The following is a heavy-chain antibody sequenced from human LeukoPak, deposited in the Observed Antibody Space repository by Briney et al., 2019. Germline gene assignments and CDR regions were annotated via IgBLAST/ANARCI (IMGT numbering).Heavy chain of an antibody. D-gene: IGHD1-26*01. CDR2: ISGSGGST. J-gene: IGHJ5*02. CDR3: AKDSEFYSGSYAWFDP. CDR1: GFTFSSYA. Sequence: GGSLRLSCAASGFTFSSYAMSWVRQAPGKGLEWVSAISGSGGSTYYADSVKGRFTISRDNSKNTLYLQMNSLRAEDTAVYYCAKDSEFYSGSYAWFDPWGQGTLVTVSS. V-gene: IGHV3-23*01.